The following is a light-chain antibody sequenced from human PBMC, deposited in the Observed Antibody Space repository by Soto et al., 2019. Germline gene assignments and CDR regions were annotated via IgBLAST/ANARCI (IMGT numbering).Light chain of an antibody. CDR1: SGSIANNY. CDR2: ENN. CDR3: QSYDSDFVV. J-gene: IGLJ2*01. Sequence: NFMLTQPHSVSESPGKTLSISCTRSSGSIANNYVQWYQQRPGSAPTTVIYENNQRLSGVPDRFSGATDGSSNSASLTISGLQDEDEADYYCQSYDSDFVVFGGGTQLTVL. V-gene: IGLV6-57*04.